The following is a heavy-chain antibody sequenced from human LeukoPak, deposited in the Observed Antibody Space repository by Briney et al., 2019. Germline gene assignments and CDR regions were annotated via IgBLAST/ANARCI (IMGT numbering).Heavy chain of an antibody. V-gene: IGHV4-61*08. D-gene: IGHD3-22*01. CDR2: IHYSGST. Sequence: PSETLSLTCTVSGGSISSGGYYWSWIRQHPGKGLEWIGYIHYSGSTSYNPSLKSRATISVDTSKNQFSLKLTSVTAADTAVYYCARHGYYDSSGPLWGQGTLVTVSS. CDR3: ARHGYYDSSGPL. J-gene: IGHJ4*02. CDR1: GGSISSGGYY.